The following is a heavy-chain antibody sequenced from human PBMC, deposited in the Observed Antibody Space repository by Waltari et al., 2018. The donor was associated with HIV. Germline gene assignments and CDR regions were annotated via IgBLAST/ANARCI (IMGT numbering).Heavy chain of an antibody. V-gene: IGHV3-23*01. CDR2: IRESGDYT. D-gene: IGHD6-13*01. CDR3: AQSEAAAGSYNWFDP. Sequence: VQLLESGGGLVQSGGSLRLSCKVSGFTFRSYAMNWLLQAPVIPLSWVASIRESGDYTYYADSVKGRFTISRDNSKKTLYLQMNSLRAEDTAVYYCAQSEAAAGSYNWFDPWGQGTLVAVSS. CDR1: GFTFRSYA. J-gene: IGHJ5*02.